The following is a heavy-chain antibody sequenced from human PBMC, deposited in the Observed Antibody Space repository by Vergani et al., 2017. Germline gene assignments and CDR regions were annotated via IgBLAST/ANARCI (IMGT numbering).Heavy chain of an antibody. D-gene: IGHD6-19*01. Sequence: EVQLVESGGGLVKPGGSLRLSCAASGFTFSSYSMNWVRQAPGKGLEWVSSISSSSSYIYYADSVKGRFTISRDNAKNSLYLQMNSLRDEDTAVYYCARGPLYSSGGRPLFDYWGQGTLVTVSS. CDR3: ARGPLYSSGGRPLFDY. J-gene: IGHJ4*02. CDR1: GFTFSSYS. V-gene: IGHV3-21*01. CDR2: ISSSSSYI.